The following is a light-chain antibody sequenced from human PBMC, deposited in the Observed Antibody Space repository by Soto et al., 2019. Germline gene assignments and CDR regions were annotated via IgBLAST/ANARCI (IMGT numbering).Light chain of an antibody. CDR3: QQDYRPWT. CDR2: WAS. CDR1: QSVLYSSNNKTY. V-gene: IGKV4-1*01. Sequence: DIVMTQSPDSLAVSLGERATINCKSSQSVLYSSNNKTYLAWYQQKPGQPPKLLIYWASTRESGVPDRFSGSGSGTDFTLTISSLQAEYVAVYYCQQDYRPWTFGQGTKVEIK. J-gene: IGKJ1*01.